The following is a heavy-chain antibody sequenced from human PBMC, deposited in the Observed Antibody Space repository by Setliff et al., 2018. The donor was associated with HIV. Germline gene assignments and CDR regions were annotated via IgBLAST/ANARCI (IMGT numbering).Heavy chain of an antibody. CDR3: ARGPAGYYDYVWGSYRYYYYYYMDV. CDR2: ISYDGSNK. D-gene: IGHD3-16*02. CDR1: GFTFISYA. V-gene: IGHV3-30*04. J-gene: IGHJ6*03. Sequence: PGGSLRLSCAASGFTFISYAMHWVRQAPGKGLEWVAVISYDGSNKYYADSVKGRFTISRDNSKHTLYLQMKSLRVEDTAVYFCARGPAGYYDYVWGSYRYYYYYYMDVWGKGTTVTVSS.